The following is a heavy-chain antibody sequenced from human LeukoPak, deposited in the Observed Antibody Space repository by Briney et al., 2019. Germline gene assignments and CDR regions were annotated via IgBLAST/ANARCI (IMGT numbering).Heavy chain of an antibody. Sequence: GASVKVSCKASGYTFTAYYMHWVRQAPGQGLEWMGWINPNSGGTNYAQKFQGRVTMTRDTSISTAYMELSRLRSDDTAVYYCARFVDTAMVNDYWGQGTLVTVSS. J-gene: IGHJ4*02. CDR1: GYTFTAYY. CDR3: ARFVDTAMVNDY. D-gene: IGHD5-18*01. CDR2: INPNSGGT. V-gene: IGHV1-2*02.